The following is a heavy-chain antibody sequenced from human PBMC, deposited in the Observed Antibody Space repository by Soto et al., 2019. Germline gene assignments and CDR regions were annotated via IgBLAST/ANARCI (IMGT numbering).Heavy chain of an antibody. J-gene: IGHJ4*02. CDR2: INPGNSET. Sequence: GESLKISCQASGYSLINYWIGWVRQMPGKGLEWMAIINPGNSETRYSPSFQGQVTVSADKSISTVYLQWSSLKASDTAMYYCARPHLNNVDSWGQGTLVTVSS. CDR3: ARPHLNNVDS. V-gene: IGHV5-51*01. CDR1: GYSLINYW. D-gene: IGHD1-20*01.